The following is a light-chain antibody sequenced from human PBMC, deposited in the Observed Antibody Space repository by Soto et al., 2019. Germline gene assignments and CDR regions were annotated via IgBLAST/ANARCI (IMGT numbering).Light chain of an antibody. Sequence: DLQMTQSPSSVSASVGASVTITCRASQGVSDWVAWYQQKPGEAPKLLIYGSSSLLSGVPSRFSVTRSGTDGTITISSLQPEDGETYDGQQANSYPWTFGQGTKVDIK. CDR3: QQANSYPWT. CDR1: QGVSDW. CDR2: GSS. J-gene: IGKJ1*01. V-gene: IGKV1-12*01.